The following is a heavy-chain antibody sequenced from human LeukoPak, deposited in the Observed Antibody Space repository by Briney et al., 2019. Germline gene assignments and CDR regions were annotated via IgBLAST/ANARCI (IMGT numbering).Heavy chain of an antibody. J-gene: IGHJ6*02. V-gene: IGHV1-18*01. Sequence: ASVKVSCKASGYTFTSYGISWVRQAPGQGLEWMGWISAYNGNTNYAQKLQGRVTITADESTSTAYMELSSLRSEDTAVYYCARVGQDIVVVPAYYYGMDVWGQGTTVTVSS. D-gene: IGHD2-2*01. CDR1: GYTFTSYG. CDR3: ARVGQDIVVVPAYYYGMDV. CDR2: ISAYNGNT.